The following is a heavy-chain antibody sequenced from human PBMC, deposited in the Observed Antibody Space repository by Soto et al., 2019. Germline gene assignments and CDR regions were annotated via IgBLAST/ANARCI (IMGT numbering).Heavy chain of an antibody. CDR3: ATSDEAGFDP. CDR2: IKPDNGNT. J-gene: IGHJ5*02. V-gene: IGHV1-18*04. Sequence: QLQLVQSGGEVKKPGASVRVSCEAYGYPFSKYGISWIRQAPGQGLEWMGWIKPDNGNTDYAQKFQGRVTMTTDTSANTAYMALRSLRSDGTAVYYCATSDEAGFDPWGQGTLVSVSS. CDR1: GYPFSKYG.